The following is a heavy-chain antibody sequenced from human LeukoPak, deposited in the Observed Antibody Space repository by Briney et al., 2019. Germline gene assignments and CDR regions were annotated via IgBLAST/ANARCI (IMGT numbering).Heavy chain of an antibody. Sequence: SETLSLTCTVSGVSTSSHYWSWVRQPPGKGLEWIGNIYDNESTYYKSSLKSRVTISVDTSKNQFSLRLRSVTAADTAVYYCARVLQNYYYLDVWGKGTTVTVSS. J-gene: IGHJ6*03. CDR2: IYDNEST. V-gene: IGHV4-59*11. D-gene: IGHD3-3*01. CDR3: ARVLQNYYYLDV. CDR1: GVSTSSHY.